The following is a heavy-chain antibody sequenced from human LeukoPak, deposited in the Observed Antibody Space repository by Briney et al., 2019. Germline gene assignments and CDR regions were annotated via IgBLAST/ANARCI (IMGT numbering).Heavy chain of an antibody. Sequence: TSETLSLTCAVYGGSFSGYYWSWIRQPPGKGLEWIGEINHSGSTNYNPSLKSRVTVSVDTSKNQFSLKLSSVTAADTAVYYRARGQLPDYWGQGTLVTVSS. CDR1: GGSFSGYY. CDR2: INHSGST. J-gene: IGHJ4*02. D-gene: IGHD1-7*01. V-gene: IGHV4-34*01. CDR3: ARGQLPDY.